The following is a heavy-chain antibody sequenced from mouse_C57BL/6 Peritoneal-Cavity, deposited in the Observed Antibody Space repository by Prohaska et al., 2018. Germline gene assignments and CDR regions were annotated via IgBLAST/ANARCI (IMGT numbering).Heavy chain of an antibody. V-gene: IGHV5-4*01. CDR1: GFTFSNYA. Sequence: EVQLVESGGGLVKPGGSLKLSCSASGFTFSNYAMSWVRQTPEKRLEWVATISDGGSYTYYPDNVKGRFTISRDNAKNNLYLQMSHLKSEDTAMYYCARERLQLARDWFAYWGQGTLVTVSA. CDR3: ARERLQLARDWFAY. J-gene: IGHJ3*01. CDR2: ISDGGSYT. D-gene: IGHD4-1*02.